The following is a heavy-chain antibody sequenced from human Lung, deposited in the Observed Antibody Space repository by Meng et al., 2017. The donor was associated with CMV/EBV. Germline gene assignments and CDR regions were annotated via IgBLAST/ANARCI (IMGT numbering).Heavy chain of an antibody. J-gene: IGHJ4*03. CDR2: IRSKNSGGTT. Sequence: GESLKISCTVSGFSAGDSFMTWVRQAPGKGLEWVGFIRSKNSGGTTEYAASVKGRFTISRDESNSVAYLQMNSLRIEDTAVYYCTRCCINCYLDYWGQGTLVTVSS. D-gene: IGHD2-8*01. V-gene: IGHV3-49*04. CDR1: GFSAGDSF. CDR3: TRCCINCYLDY.